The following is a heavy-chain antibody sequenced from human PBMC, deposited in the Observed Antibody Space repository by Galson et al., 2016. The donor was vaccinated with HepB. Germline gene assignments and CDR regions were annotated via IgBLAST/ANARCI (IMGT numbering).Heavy chain of an antibody. Sequence: SLRLSCAASGFTFSTYGMHWVRQAPGKGLEWVAVIWYDGSNQYYAHSVEGRFTISRDNSNNTLFLQMDSLGAEDTAIYYCAKDYHDYSNYGHFDYWGQGTLVTVSS. CDR3: AKDYHDYSNYGHFDY. CDR2: IWYDGSNQ. J-gene: IGHJ4*02. CDR1: GFTFSTYG. D-gene: IGHD4-11*01. V-gene: IGHV3-33*06.